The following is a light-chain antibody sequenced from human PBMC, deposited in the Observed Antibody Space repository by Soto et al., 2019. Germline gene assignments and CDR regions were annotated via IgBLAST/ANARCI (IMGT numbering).Light chain of an antibody. Sequence: QSVLTQPPSASGTPGQGIIISCSGSSSNIGSNTVNWYQQLPGTAPKLLIYSNNQRPSGVPDRFSGSKSGTSASLAISGLQSEDEADYYCTSYTPTGALVFGSGTKVTVL. CDR3: TSYTPTGALV. V-gene: IGLV1-44*01. CDR2: SNN. CDR1: SSNIGSNT. J-gene: IGLJ6*01.